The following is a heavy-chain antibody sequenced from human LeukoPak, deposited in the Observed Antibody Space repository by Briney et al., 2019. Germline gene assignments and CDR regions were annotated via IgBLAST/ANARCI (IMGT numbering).Heavy chain of an antibody. D-gene: IGHD4-17*01. CDR1: GGSFSGYY. CDR2: INHSGST. Sequence: PSETLSLTCAVYGGSFSGYYWSWIRQPPGKGLEWIGEINHSGSTNYNPSLKSRVTISVDTSKNQFSLKLSSVTAADTAVYYCARIRRFVARKSTVTKDDWGQGTLVTVSS. V-gene: IGHV4-34*01. J-gene: IGHJ4*02. CDR3: ARIRRFVARKSTVTKDD.